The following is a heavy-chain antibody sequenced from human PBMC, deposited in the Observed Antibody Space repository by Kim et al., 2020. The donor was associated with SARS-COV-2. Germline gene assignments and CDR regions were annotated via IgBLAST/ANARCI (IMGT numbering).Heavy chain of an antibody. J-gene: IGHJ4*02. Sequence: TNYAQKFQGRVTLARDTSTSTVYLDLSSLTAEDTAVYYCARERGVEGDDYWGQGTRVTVSS. D-gene: IGHD2-2*01. CDR3: ARERGVEGDDY. V-gene: IGHV1-46*01. CDR2: T.